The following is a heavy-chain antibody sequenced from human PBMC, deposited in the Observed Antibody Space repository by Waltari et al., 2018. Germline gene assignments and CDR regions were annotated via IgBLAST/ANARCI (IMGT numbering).Heavy chain of an antibody. V-gene: IGHV3-30-3*01. CDR3: ARGSWRGSGYYSRVGDY. D-gene: IGHD3-22*01. CDR1: GFTFSSYA. J-gene: IGHJ4*02. CDR2: ISYDGSNK. Sequence: QVQLVESGGGVVQPGRSLRLSCAASGFTFSSYAMHWVRQAPGTGLEWVAVISYDGSNKYYADSVKGRFTISRDNSKNTLYLQMNSLRAEDTAVYYCARGSWRGSGYYSRVGDYWGQGTLVTVSS.